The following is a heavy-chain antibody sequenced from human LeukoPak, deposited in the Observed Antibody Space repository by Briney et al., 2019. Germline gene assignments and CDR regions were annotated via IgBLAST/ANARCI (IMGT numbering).Heavy chain of an antibody. CDR2: IYHSGST. CDR3: ARDQWFGDQYYYGMDV. J-gene: IGHJ6*04. CDR1: GCSISSGYY. D-gene: IGHD3-10*01. V-gene: IGHV4-38-2*02. Sequence: SETLSLTCAVSGCSISSGYYWGWIRQPPGRGLEWIGSIYHSGSTYYNPSLKSRVTISVDTSKNQFSLKLSSVTAADTAVYYCARDQWFGDQYYYGMDVWGKGTTVTVSS.